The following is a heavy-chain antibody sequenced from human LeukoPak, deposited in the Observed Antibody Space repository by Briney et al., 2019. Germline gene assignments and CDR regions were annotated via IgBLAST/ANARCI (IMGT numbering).Heavy chain of an antibody. CDR3: ARDLGYSYGYFDY. D-gene: IGHD5-18*01. CDR1: GFTFSSYA. V-gene: IGHV3-66*01. J-gene: IGHJ4*02. CDR2: IYSGGST. Sequence: GGSLRLSCAASGFTFSSYAMSWVRQAPGKGLEWVSVIYSGGSTYYADSVKGRFTISRDNSKNTLYLQMNSLRAEDTAVYYCARDLGYSYGYFDYWGQGTLVTVSS.